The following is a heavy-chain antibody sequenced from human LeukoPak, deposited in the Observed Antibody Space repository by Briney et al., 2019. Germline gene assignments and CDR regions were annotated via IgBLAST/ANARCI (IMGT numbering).Heavy chain of an antibody. Sequence: SETLSLTCTVSGAYFTNYYWSFIRQPPGKGLEWIGFSSYNGNTNYNPSLKSRGTIALDMSKNQFSLRLNSVTAADTAVYFCARGTLMWFGAKMEYYFDSWGQGTPLTVSS. D-gene: IGHD3-10*01. CDR2: SSYNGNT. J-gene: IGHJ4*02. CDR1: GAYFTNYY. V-gene: IGHV4-59*01. CDR3: ARGTLMWFGAKMEYYFDS.